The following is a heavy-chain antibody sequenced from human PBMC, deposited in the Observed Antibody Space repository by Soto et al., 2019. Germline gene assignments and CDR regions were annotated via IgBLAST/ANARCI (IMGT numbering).Heavy chain of an antibody. J-gene: IGHJ6*04. CDR3: ARDSRGNYCYYGMKV. Sequence: SETLALTFTVSGGSVSSCSYYWSWIRQPPVKVLEWIGYIYYSGSTNYNPSLKSRVTISVYTSKNKFSLKLSSVTAADTAVYYCARDSRGNYCYYGMKVWGEGTTVTVSS. D-gene: IGHD2-15*01. CDR1: GGSVSSCSYY. CDR2: IYYSGST. V-gene: IGHV4-61*01.